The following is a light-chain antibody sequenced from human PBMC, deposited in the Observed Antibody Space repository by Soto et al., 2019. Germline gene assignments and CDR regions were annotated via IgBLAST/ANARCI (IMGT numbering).Light chain of an antibody. J-gene: IGKJ5*01. CDR2: DAS. CDR1: QSVRNC. CDR3: QQRNDWPLT. Sequence: EIVLTQSPATLSLSPGERATLSCRASQSVRNCLAWYQQKPRQAPRLLIYDASYRATGIPARFSGGGSGTAFSLTISSLQPEDFVADYCQQRNDWPLTFGPGTRLEI. V-gene: IGKV3-11*01.